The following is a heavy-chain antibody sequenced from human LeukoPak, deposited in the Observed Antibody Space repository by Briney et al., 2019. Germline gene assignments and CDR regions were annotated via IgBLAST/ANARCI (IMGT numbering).Heavy chain of an antibody. CDR2: ISGLGGST. J-gene: IGHJ4*02. CDR1: RFTFSSYA. Sequence: QPGGSLRLSCAASRFTFSSYAMSWVRQAPGKGLEWVSAISGLGGSTYYADSVKGRFTISRDNSKNTLYLQMNSLRAEDTAVYYCANSGPGPSWHVGTSSGSYYPINNWGQGTLVTVSS. CDR3: ANSGPGPSWHVGTSSGSYYPINN. V-gene: IGHV3-23*01. D-gene: IGHD1-26*01.